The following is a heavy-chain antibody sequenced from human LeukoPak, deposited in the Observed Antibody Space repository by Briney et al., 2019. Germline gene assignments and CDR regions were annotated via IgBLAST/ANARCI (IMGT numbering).Heavy chain of an antibody. J-gene: IGHJ3*02. V-gene: IGHV3-30*02. CDR1: GFTFSSYW. CDR3: AHSGSYYRINNDAFNI. CDR2: IRYDGSNK. D-gene: IGHD1-26*01. Sequence: GGSLRLSCEASGFTFSSYWMRWVRQAPGKGLEWVAFIRYDGSNKFYADSVKGRFTISRDNSKNTLYLQMNSLRAEDTAVYYCAHSGSYYRINNDAFNIWGQGTMVTVSS.